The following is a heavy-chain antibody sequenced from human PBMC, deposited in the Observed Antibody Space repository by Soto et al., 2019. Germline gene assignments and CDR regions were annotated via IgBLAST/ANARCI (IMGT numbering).Heavy chain of an antibody. V-gene: IGHV1-46*01. Sequence: QVQLVQSGAEVKKPGASVKVSCEASGYTFTSYYLHWVRQAPGQGLEWMGIINPSDGSTTYAQKFQGRVTMTRDTSTSTVYMEVSSLRSEDTAVYYCARVPTGRGDFGYWGQGTLVTVSS. CDR2: INPSDGST. J-gene: IGHJ4*02. CDR3: ARVPTGRGDFGY. D-gene: IGHD3-10*01. CDR1: GYTFTSYY.